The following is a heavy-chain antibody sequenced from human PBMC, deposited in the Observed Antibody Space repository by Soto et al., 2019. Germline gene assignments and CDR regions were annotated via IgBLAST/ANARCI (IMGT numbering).Heavy chain of an antibody. Sequence: GGSLRLSCAASGFTFSSYSMNWVRQAPGKGLEWVSSISSSSSYIYYADSVKGRFTISRDNAKNSLYLQMNSLRAEDTAVYYCARDRREQWLVQPTRGGMDVWGQGTTVTVSS. CDR2: ISSSSSYI. V-gene: IGHV3-21*01. D-gene: IGHD6-19*01. CDR1: GFTFSSYS. J-gene: IGHJ6*02. CDR3: ARDRREQWLVQPTRGGMDV.